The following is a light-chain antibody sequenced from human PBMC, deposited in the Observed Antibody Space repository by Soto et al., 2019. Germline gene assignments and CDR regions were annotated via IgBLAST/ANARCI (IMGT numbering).Light chain of an antibody. CDR3: QQYGTSLT. J-gene: IGKJ1*01. CDR1: QSISSSS. CDR2: GAS. Sequence: EIVLTQSPGTLSLYPGERATLSCRASQSISSSSLVWYQQKPGQAPRLLISGASSRAAGIPDRFSGSGSGTDSTLTISRLEPEDFAVYSCQQYGTSLTFGQGTSVDIK. V-gene: IGKV3-20*01.